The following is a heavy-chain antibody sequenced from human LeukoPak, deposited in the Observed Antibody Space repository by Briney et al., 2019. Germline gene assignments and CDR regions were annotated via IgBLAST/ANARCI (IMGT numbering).Heavy chain of an antibody. CDR1: GFTFSNYW. D-gene: IGHD2-15*01. J-gene: IGHJ6*02. Sequence: GGSLRLSCAASGFTFSNYWMNWVRQAPGKGLEWVANIQQDGREKYYVDSVKGRFTISRDNAKNSLYLQMNSPRAEDTAVYYCARGRGAAVWGQGTTVTVSS. V-gene: IGHV3-7*01. CDR3: ARGRGAAV. CDR2: IQQDGREK.